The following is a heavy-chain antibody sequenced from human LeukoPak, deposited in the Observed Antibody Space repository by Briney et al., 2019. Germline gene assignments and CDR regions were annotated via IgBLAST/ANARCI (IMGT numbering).Heavy chain of an antibody. D-gene: IGHD3-10*01. CDR2: IDPSAGGT. J-gene: IGHJ4*02. Sequence: ASVKVSCKASGYTFTSYYMHWVRQAPGEGLEWMGVIDPSAGGTNYAQKFQGRVTMTRDTSTSTVYMELSSLRSEDTAVYYCASLGSGSSRIKGFDYWGQGTLVTVSS. CDR3: ASLGSGSSRIKGFDY. V-gene: IGHV1-46*01. CDR1: GYTFTSYY.